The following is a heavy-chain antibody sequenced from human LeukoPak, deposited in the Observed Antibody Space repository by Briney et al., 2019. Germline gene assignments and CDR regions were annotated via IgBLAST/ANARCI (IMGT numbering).Heavy chain of an antibody. CDR1: GFTFSSYA. Sequence: GGSLRLSCAASGFTFSSYAMSWVRQAPGKGLEWVSAISGSGGSTYYADSVKGRFTISRDNSKNTLYLQMNSLRAEDTAVYYCATPTVPAAITHSYYYMDVWGKGTTVTVSS. D-gene: IGHD2-2*01. CDR2: ISGSGGST. V-gene: IGHV3-23*01. J-gene: IGHJ6*03. CDR3: ATPTVPAAITHSYYYMDV.